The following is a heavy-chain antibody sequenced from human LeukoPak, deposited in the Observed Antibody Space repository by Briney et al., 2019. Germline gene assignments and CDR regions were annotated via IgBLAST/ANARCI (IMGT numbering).Heavy chain of an antibody. D-gene: IGHD1-26*01. CDR1: GGSISSYY. Sequence: SETLSLTCTVSGGSISSYYWSWLRQPPGKGLAWIGYIYYSGSTNYNPSLKSRVTISVDTSKNQFSLKLSSVTAADTAVYYCTQIISSGREDYWGQGTLVTVSS. CDR2: IYYSGST. CDR3: TQIISSGREDY. V-gene: IGHV4-59*01. J-gene: IGHJ4*02.